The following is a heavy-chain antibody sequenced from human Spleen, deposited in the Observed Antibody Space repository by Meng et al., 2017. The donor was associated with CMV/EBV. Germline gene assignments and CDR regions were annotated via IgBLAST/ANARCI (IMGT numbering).Heavy chain of an antibody. CDR3: ARDVDLYGMDV. Sequence: SVKVSCKASGGTFSTYAINWVRQAPGQGLEWMGGIIPILDIVNYAQKFQGRVTITADKSTGTAYMELSSLRSEDTAVDYCARDVDLYGMDVWGQGTTVTVSS. J-gene: IGHJ6*02. D-gene: IGHD2-15*01. V-gene: IGHV1-69*10. CDR1: GGTFSTYA. CDR2: IIPILDIV.